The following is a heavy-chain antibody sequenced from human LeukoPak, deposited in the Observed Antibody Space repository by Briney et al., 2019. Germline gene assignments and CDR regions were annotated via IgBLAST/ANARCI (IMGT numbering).Heavy chain of an antibody. J-gene: IGHJ5*02. CDR1: GYTLTELS. CDR3: ATVGSYWFDR. V-gene: IGHV1-24*01. D-gene: IGHD3-10*01. CDR2: FDPEDGET. Sequence: ASVKVSYKVSGYTLTELSMHWVRQAPGKGLEWMGGFDPEDGETIYAQKFPGRVTMTEDTSTDTAYMELSSLRSEDTAVYYCATVGSYWFDRWGQGTLVTVSS.